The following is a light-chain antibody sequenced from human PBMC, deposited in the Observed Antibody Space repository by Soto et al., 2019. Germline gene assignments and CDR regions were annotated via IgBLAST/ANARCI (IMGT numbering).Light chain of an antibody. J-gene: IGLJ1*01. CDR3: LVWDSRSEHYV. CDR2: DDS. V-gene: IGLV3-21*02. CDR1: NIGSKS. Sequence: SYELAQSPSVSVAPGQTVSITCGGYNIGSKSVHWYQQKPGPAPVLVVYDDSDRRSGIPERFSGSNSGNTATLTITRVEAGDEADYHCLVWDSRSEHYVFGTG.